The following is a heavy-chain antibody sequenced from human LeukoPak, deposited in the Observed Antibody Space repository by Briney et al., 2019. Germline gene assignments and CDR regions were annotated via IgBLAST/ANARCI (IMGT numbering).Heavy chain of an antibody. V-gene: IGHV3-21*01. CDR3: ARGGPGAFDI. CDR2: ISSSSSYI. Sequence: GGSLRLSCAASGFTFISYSVNWVRQAPGKGLEWVSSISSSSSYIYCADSVKGRYTISRDNAKNSLYLQMNSLRAEDTAVYYCARGGPGAFDIWGQGTMVTVSS. J-gene: IGHJ3*02. CDR1: GFTFISYS.